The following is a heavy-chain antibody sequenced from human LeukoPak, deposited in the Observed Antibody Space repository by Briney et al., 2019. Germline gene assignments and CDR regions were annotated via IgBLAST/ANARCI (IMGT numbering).Heavy chain of an antibody. J-gene: IGHJ4*02. CDR2: ISGSGGST. CDR1: GFTFSSYA. V-gene: IGHV3-23*01. CDR3: AKNIYRIAVAGPFDY. Sequence: PGGSLRLSCAASGFTFSSYAVSWVRQAPGKGLEWVSAISGSGGSTYYADSVKGRFTISRDNSKNTLYLQMNSLRAEDTAVYYCAKNIYRIAVAGPFDYWGQGTLVTVSS. D-gene: IGHD6-19*01.